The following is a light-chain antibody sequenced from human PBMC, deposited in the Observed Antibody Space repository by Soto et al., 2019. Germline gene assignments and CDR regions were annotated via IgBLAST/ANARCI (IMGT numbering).Light chain of an antibody. CDR3: QQYDSYPRT. CDR2: KAS. CDR1: QSVSSW. Sequence: DIQMTQSPSTLSASVGDRVTITCRASQSVSSWLAWYQQRPGNAPNLLIYKASSLESGVPSRFSGSGSGTEFTLTVSSLQPDEFATYYCQQYDSYPRTFGGGTKVEIK. V-gene: IGKV1-5*03. J-gene: IGKJ4*01.